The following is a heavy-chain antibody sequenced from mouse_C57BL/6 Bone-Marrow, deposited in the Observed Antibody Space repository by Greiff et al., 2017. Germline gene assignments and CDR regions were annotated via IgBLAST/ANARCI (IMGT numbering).Heavy chain of an antibody. CDR3: ARLYDGYYFYFDY. CDR2: IDPSDSYT. V-gene: IGHV1-69*01. CDR1: GYTFTSYW. D-gene: IGHD2-3*01. J-gene: IGHJ2*01. Sequence: QVQLQQPGAELVMPGASVKLSCKASGYTFTSYWMHWVKQRPGQGLEWIGEIDPSDSYTNYNQKFKGKSTLTVDKSSTTAYMQLSSLTSEDSAVYYCARLYDGYYFYFDYGGQGTTLTVSS.